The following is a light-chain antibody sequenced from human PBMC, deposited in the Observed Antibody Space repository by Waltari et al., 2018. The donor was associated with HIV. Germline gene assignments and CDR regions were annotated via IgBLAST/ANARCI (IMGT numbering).Light chain of an antibody. J-gene: IGLJ3*02. CDR3: FISFVDMWV. V-gene: IGLV7-46*01. CDR1: AGAVTSGHS. CDR2: DTT. Sequence: QAVVTQEPSLTVSPGGTVTLTCGSSAGAVTSGHSPYWLQQKPAQAPLNLIYDTTNKRPWPPARFSGSLLGVKAALTLSGAQPEDEADYHCFISFVDMWVFGGGTKLTVL.